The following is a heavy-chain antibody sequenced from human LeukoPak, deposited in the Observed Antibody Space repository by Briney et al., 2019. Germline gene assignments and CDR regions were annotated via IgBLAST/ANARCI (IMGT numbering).Heavy chain of an antibody. J-gene: IGHJ4*02. CDR3: ARQPSRYCSSTSCYTATDY. CDR1: GGSFSGYY. Sequence: SETLSLTCAVYGGSFSGYYWSWILQPPGKGLEWIVEINHSGSTNYNPSLKSRVTISVDTSKNQFSLKLSSVTAADTAVYYCARQPSRYCSSTSCYTATDYWGQGTLVTVSS. V-gene: IGHV4-34*01. D-gene: IGHD2-2*02. CDR2: INHSGST.